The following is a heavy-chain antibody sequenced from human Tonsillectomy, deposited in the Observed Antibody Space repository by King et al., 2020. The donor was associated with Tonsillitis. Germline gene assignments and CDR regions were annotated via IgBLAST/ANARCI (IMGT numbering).Heavy chain of an antibody. Sequence: VQLVESGGGVVQPGRSLRLSCAASGFTFSSYDMHWVRQAPGKGLEWVAVTSYDGSNKYYADSVKGRFTISRDNSKNKLYLQMTSLRVEDTAVFYCTKDLHYSDGSGYFDYWGQGTVVTVSS. CDR3: TKDLHYSDGSGYFDY. D-gene: IGHD3-22*01. CDR1: GFTFSSYD. CDR2: TSYDGSNK. J-gene: IGHJ4*02. V-gene: IGHV3-30*18.